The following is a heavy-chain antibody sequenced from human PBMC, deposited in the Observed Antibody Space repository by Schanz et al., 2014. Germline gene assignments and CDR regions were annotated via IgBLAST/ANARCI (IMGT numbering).Heavy chain of an antibody. CDR3: ARDDGGGYNQIDY. Sequence: EVQLVESGGGLVQSGGSLRLSCAASGFSFSDYSMNWVRQAPGKGLEWISYIKISGDVFYTDSVKGRFTISRDNSENTLFLEMNSLRLEDTAVYYCARDDGGGYNQIDYWGQGALVTVSS. D-gene: IGHD5-12*01. V-gene: IGHV3-48*04. CDR1: GFSFSDYS. J-gene: IGHJ4*02. CDR2: IKISGDV.